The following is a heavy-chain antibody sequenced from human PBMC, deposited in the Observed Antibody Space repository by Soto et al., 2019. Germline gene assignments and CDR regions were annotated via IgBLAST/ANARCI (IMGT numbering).Heavy chain of an antibody. J-gene: IGHJ4*02. CDR3: VRDLNGSGDY. CDR1: GGPTASDD. V-gene: IGHV4-59*01. Sequence: SETLSLTGTVSGGPTASDDWSWIRQPPGKGLEWLGYIFHSLGAKYNPSLGSRGAISLDTSQNQLSLSLRSVTAADTAIYFCVRDLNGSGDYWGQGTLVTVSS. CDR2: IFHSLGA. D-gene: IGHD3-10*01.